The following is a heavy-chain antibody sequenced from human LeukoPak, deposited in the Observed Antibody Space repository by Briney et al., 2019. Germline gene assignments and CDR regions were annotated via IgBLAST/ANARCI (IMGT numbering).Heavy chain of an antibody. CDR3: ARVNGVGASGY. CDR2: INIDGSTT. D-gene: IGHD1-26*01. J-gene: IGHJ4*02. V-gene: IGHV3-74*01. Sequence: GGSLRLSCVDSEFTFSRYWMHWVRQAPGEGLVWVSRINIDGSTTNYADSVKGRFTISRDNAKNSLYLQMNSLRAEDTAVYYCARVNGVGASGYWGQGTLVTVSS. CDR1: EFTFSRYW.